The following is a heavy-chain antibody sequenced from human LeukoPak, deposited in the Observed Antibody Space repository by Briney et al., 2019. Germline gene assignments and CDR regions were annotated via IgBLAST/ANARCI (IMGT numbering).Heavy chain of an antibody. J-gene: IGHJ4*02. V-gene: IGHV4-34*01. CDR3: ARGAPFDY. CDR2: INHSGST. CDR1: GGSFSGYY. Sequence: TSETLSLTCAVYGGSFSGYYWSWIRQPPGKGLEWIGEINHSGSTNYNPSLKSRVTISVDTSKNQFSLKLSSVTAADTAVYYCARGAPFDYWGQGTLVTVSS.